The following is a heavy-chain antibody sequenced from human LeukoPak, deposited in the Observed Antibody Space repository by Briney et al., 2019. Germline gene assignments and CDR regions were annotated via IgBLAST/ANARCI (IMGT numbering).Heavy chain of an antibody. CDR3: ARQHYYGSGTYWFEP. CDR1: GYTFTSYG. CDR2: ISAYNGNT. Sequence: GASVKVSCKASGYTFTSYGISWVRQAPGQGLEWMGWISAYNGNTNYAQKLQGRVTMTTDTSTSTAYMEVRSLGSDDTAVYYCARQHYYGSGTYWFEPWGQGTLVTVSS. V-gene: IGHV1-18*01. J-gene: IGHJ5*02. D-gene: IGHD3-10*01.